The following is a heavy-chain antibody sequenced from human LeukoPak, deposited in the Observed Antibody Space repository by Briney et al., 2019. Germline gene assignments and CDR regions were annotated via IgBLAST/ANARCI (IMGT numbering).Heavy chain of an antibody. V-gene: IGHV3-74*01. CDR3: ARVDTAMHPFDY. CDR1: GVTFSNYW. J-gene: IGHJ4*02. D-gene: IGHD5-18*01. CDR2: IISDGGST. Sequence: GGSLGLSCAASGVTFSNYWMHLVRQAPGKGLMWVSRIISDGGSTTYADSVKGRFTISRDNAKNTLYLLMNSLRAEDTAVYYCARVDTAMHPFDYWGQGTQVTVSS.